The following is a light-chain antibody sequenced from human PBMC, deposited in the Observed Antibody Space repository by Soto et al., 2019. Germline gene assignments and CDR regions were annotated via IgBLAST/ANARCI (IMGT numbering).Light chain of an antibody. J-gene: IGKJ5*01. Sequence: EIVLTQSPGTLSLSPGERATLSCRASQRPSNSHVAWYLLKPGQAPRLLIFDTSSRATGIPDRFSGSVSGTDFTLTISRLEPEDVAVFYCQQYGTSEIIFGQGTRLEIK. CDR1: QRPSNSH. V-gene: IGKV3-20*01. CDR2: DTS. CDR3: QQYGTSEII.